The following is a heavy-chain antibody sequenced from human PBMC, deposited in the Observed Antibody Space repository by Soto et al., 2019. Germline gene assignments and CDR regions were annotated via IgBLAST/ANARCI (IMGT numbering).Heavy chain of an antibody. CDR3: ADSWLPTSY. J-gene: IGHJ4*02. D-gene: IGHD3-10*01. V-gene: IGHV3-33*03. CDR2: IWYDGRTT. CDR1: GFTFSSYG. Sequence: GRCLGLSCAASGFTFSSYGMHWVRQAPGKGLEWVAVIWYDGRTTTYADSVKGRFTISRDNAKSTLYLQMNSLTVEDGAVYYCADSWLPTSYWGPGTLVTVSS.